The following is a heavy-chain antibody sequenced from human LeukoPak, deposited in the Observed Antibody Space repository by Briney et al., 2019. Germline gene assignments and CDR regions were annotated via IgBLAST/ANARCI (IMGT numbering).Heavy chain of an antibody. V-gene: IGHV3-21*01. D-gene: IGHD3-16*02. CDR1: GFTFSSYS. CDR3: ARDSGRWGELSYDAFDI. CDR2: ISSSSSYI. J-gene: IGHJ3*02. Sequence: GGSLRLSCAASGFTFSSYSMNWVRQAPGKGLEWVSSISSSSSYIYYADSVKGRFTISRDNAKNSLYLQMNSLRAEDTAVYYCARDSGRWGELSYDAFDIWGQGTMVTVSS.